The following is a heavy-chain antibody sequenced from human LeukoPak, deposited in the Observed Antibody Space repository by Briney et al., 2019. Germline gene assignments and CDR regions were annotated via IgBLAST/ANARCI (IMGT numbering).Heavy chain of an antibody. CDR3: TTGPITS. CDR2: IKSKTDGGTT. V-gene: IGHV3-15*01. D-gene: IGHD1-20*01. Sequence: ETLSLTCAVYGGSFSGYYWSWVRQAPGKGLEWVGRIKSKTDGGTTDYAAPVKGRFTISRDDSKNTLYLQMNSLKTEDTAVYYCTTGPITSWGQGTLVTVSS. CDR1: GGSFSGYY. J-gene: IGHJ5*02.